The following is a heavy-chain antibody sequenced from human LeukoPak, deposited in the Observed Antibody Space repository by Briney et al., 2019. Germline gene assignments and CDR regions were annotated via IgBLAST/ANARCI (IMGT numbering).Heavy chain of an antibody. CDR1: GGTFSSYA. J-gene: IGHJ4*02. Sequence: GASVKVSCKASGGTFSSYAISWVRQAPGQGLGWMGGIIPIFGTANYAQKFQGRVTITADKSTSTAYMELSSLRSEDTAVYYCAREGYCSSTSCPRRSRYFDYWGQGTLVTVSS. V-gene: IGHV1-69*06. CDR2: IIPIFGTA. CDR3: AREGYCSSTSCPRRSRYFDY. D-gene: IGHD2-2*01.